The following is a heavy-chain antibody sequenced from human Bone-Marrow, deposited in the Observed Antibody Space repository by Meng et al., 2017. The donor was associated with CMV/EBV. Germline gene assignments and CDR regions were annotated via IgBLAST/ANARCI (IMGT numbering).Heavy chain of an antibody. V-gene: IGHV4-34*01. CDR1: AVSVISGSYY. CDR3: ARGKPGYSSSWYPHFDY. CDR2: ITHSGST. Sequence: SEILSFTRHGPAVSVISGSYYRSWIRQPPGKGLEWIGEITHSGSTNYNPSLKSRVTISVDTSKNQFSPKLSSVTAADTAVYYCARGKPGYSSSWYPHFDYWGQGTLVTVSS. J-gene: IGHJ4*02. D-gene: IGHD6-13*01.